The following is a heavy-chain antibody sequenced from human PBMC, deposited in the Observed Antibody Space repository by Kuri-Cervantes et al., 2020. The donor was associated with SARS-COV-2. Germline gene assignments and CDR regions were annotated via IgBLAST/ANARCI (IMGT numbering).Heavy chain of an antibody. D-gene: IGHD4-23*01. J-gene: IGHJ4*02. Sequence: GGSLRLSCAASGFTFSSYAMSWVRQAPGKGLEWVSAISGSGGSTYYADSVKGRFTISRDNAKNSLYLQMNSLRAEDTAVYYCARDGALRWSYYFDYWGQGTLVTVSS. V-gene: IGHV3-23*01. CDR2: ISGSGGST. CDR3: ARDGALRWSYYFDY. CDR1: GFTFSSYA.